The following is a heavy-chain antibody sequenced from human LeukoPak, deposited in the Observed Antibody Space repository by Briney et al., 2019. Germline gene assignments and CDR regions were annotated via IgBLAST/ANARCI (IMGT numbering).Heavy chain of an antibody. Sequence: PGGSLRLSCTASGFTFSDFHMSWIRQAPGKGLAWVSHISGSGYAIHHPGSVKGRFTISRDNAKNSLYLQMNSLRVEDSAVYYCARLSGTYSRGGDHWGQGTLVTVSS. V-gene: IGHV3-11*01. CDR1: GFTFSDFH. D-gene: IGHD1-26*01. CDR2: ISGSGYAI. CDR3: ARLSGTYSRGGDH. J-gene: IGHJ4*02.